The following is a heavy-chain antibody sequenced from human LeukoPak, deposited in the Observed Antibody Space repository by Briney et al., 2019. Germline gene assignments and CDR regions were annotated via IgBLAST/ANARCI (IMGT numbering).Heavy chain of an antibody. CDR2: ISYDGSNK. CDR1: GFTFRSYG. V-gene: IGHV3-30*18. J-gene: IGHJ4*02. CDR3: AKVSYYYGSRRGGIDY. Sequence: PGGSLRLSCAASGFTFRSYGMHWVRQAPGKGLEWVAVISYDGSNKYYADSVKGRFTISRDNFKNTLYLQMNSLRAEDTAVYYCAKVSYYYGSRRGGIDYWGQGTLVTVSS. D-gene: IGHD3-10*01.